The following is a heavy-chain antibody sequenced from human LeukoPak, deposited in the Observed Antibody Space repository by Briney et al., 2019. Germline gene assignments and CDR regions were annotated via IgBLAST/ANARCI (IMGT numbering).Heavy chain of an antibody. CDR3: ARRGHDYGDYDAFDI. CDR2: IYPSDSDT. V-gene: IGHV5-51*01. CDR1: GYSFTTYW. D-gene: IGHD4-17*01. Sequence: GESLKISCKGSGYSFTTYWIGWVRQMPGKGLEWMGIIYPSDSDTRYSPSFQGQVTIPADKSISTAYLQWSSLKASDTAIYYCARRGHDYGDYDAFDIWGQGTMVTVSS. J-gene: IGHJ3*02.